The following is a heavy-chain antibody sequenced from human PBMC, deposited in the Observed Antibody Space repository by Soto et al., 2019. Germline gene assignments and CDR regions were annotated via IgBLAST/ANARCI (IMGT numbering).Heavy chain of an antibody. J-gene: IGHJ6*02. CDR2: IYHSGST. V-gene: IGHV4-4*02. CDR3: ARGSDMVRVVISYYYYYYDMDV. D-gene: IGHD3-10*01. CDR1: GGSISSSNW. Sequence: SETLSLTCAVSGGSISSSNWWSWVRQPPGKGLEWIGEIYHSGSTNYNPSLKSRVTISVDKSKNQFSLKLSSVTAADTAVYYCARGSDMVRVVISYYYYYYDMDVWGQGTTVTVSS.